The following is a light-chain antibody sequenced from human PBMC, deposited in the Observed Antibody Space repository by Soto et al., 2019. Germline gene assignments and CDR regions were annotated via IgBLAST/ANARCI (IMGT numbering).Light chain of an antibody. V-gene: IGKV3D-20*01. CDR1: QTVRRSY. CDR3: QQYVISPPYT. Sequence: EVILTQSPATLSLSPGERATLSCGARQTVRRSYLAWYQQKPGLAPRHLIYDASSRATGIPDRFSGSGSRTDFTLTISRLEAEEFAVYYCQQYVISPPYTFGQGTKLEIK. J-gene: IGKJ2*01. CDR2: DAS.